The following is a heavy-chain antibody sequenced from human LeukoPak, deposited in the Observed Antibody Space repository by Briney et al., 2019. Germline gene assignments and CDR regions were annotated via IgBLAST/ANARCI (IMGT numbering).Heavy chain of an antibody. D-gene: IGHD3-10*01. V-gene: IGHV3-23*01. CDR2: ISGSGGST. CDR3: AKAAYYYGSGSYFWFDY. J-gene: IGHJ4*02. CDR1: GFTFSGYG. Sequence: PGGTLRLSCAASGFTFSGYGMSWVRQAPGKGLEWVSAISGSGGSTYYADSVKGRFTISRDNSKNTLYLQMNSLRAEDTAVYYCAKAAYYYGSGSYFWFDYWGQGTLVTVSS.